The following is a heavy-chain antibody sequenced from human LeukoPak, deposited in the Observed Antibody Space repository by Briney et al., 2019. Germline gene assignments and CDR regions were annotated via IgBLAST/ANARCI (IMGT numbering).Heavy chain of an antibody. CDR2: TYYRSKWYF. V-gene: IGHV6-1*01. CDR3: ARGPLRYFDY. Sequence: PSQTLSLTCAISGDSVSSNSTTWNWIRQSPSRGLEWLGRTYYRSKWYFDYAVAVKSRITIKPDTSKNQFSLQLNSVTPEDTAVYYCARGPLRYFDYWGQGSLVTVSS. J-gene: IGHJ4*02. D-gene: IGHD4-17*01. CDR1: GDSVSSNSTT.